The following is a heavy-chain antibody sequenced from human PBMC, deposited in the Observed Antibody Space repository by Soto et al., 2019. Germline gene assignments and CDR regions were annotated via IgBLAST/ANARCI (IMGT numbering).Heavy chain of an antibody. CDR2: IIGSGGST. J-gene: IGHJ4*02. CDR1: GLIFNNYA. Sequence: GGSPRLSCVASGLIFNNYAMSWVRQAPGKGLEWVSAIIGSGGSTYYADSVKGRFTISRDNSKNTLYLQMDSLRAEDTAVYYCAKDSAYYNSRGFDYWGQGTLVTVSS. D-gene: IGHD3-22*01. V-gene: IGHV3-23*01. CDR3: AKDSAYYNSRGFDY.